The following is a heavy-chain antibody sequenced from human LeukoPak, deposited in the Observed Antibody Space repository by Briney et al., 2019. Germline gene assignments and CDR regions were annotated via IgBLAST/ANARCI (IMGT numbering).Heavy chain of an antibody. V-gene: IGHV3-23*01. D-gene: IGHD6-13*01. CDR1: VFTFSSYA. Sequence: TGGPLRLSCAPSVFTFSSYAMTWVRRAPGEGVEWVSTRSGSGSNTYYADCVKGRLSIARNNTQSTLYLQMNSLRGKGTAVYYCAKFRAAAGPRDFDYWGQGTLVTVSS. CDR3: AKFRAAAGPRDFDY. CDR2: RSGSGSNT. J-gene: IGHJ4*02.